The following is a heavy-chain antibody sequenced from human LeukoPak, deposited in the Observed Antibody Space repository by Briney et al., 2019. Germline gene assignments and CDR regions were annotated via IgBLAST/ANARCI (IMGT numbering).Heavy chain of an antibody. CDR3: ARVVSSGYHRFGYYYMDV. Sequence: ASVKVSCKASGYTFTSYDINWVRQATGQGLEWMGWMNPNSGNTGYAQKFQGRVTITRNTSISTAYMELSSLRSEDTAVYYCARVVSSGYHRFGYYYMDVWGKGTTVTVSS. CDR2: MNPNSGNT. V-gene: IGHV1-8*03. CDR1: GYTFTSYD. J-gene: IGHJ6*03. D-gene: IGHD3-22*01.